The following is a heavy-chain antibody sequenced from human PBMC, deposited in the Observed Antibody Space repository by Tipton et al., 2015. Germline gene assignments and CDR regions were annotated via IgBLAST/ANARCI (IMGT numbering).Heavy chain of an antibody. J-gene: IGHJ6*02. D-gene: IGHD5-12*01. CDR3: ARANSGYFLYYYHDMDV. V-gene: IGHV3-7*04. Sequence: GSLRLSCAASGFTFSSYGMHWVRQAPGKELEWVANINQDGSQKYYVDSMEGRFTISRDNAKNSLYLQMGSLRGEDTAVYYCARANSGYFLYYYHDMDVWGQGTTVTVPS. CDR1: GFTFSSYG. CDR2: INQDGSQK.